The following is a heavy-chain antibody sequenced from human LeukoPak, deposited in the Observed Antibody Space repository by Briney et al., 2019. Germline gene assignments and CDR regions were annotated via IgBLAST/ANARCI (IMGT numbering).Heavy chain of an antibody. Sequence: PSETLSLTCTVSGGSISSGGYYGSWIRQPPGKGLEWIGSIYYSGSTYYNPSLKSRVTISVDTSKNQFSLKLSSVTAADTAVYYCARHDYFIDYWGQGTLVTVSS. CDR3: ARHDYFIDY. V-gene: IGHV4-39*01. D-gene: IGHD3-16*01. CDR1: GGSISSGGYY. CDR2: IYYSGST. J-gene: IGHJ4*02.